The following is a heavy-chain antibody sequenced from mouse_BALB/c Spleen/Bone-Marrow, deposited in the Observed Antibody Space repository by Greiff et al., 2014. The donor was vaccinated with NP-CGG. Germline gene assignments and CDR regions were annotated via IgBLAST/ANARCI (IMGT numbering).Heavy chain of an antibody. CDR2: ISYSGIT. J-gene: IGHJ4*01. CDR3: ARLEEGYGNYEGYYYALDY. D-gene: IGHD2-10*02. V-gene: IGHV3-8*02. CDR1: GGSITSGY. Sequence: EVMLVESGPSLVKPSQTLSLTCSVAGGSITSGYWDWIRKFPGNKLEYMGYISYSGITYYNPSLKSRISITRDTSKNQYYLQLNSVTTEDTATYFCARLEEGYGNYEGYYYALDYWGQGTSVTVSS.